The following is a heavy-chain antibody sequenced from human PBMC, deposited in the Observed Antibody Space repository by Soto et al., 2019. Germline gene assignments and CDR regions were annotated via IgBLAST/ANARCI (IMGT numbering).Heavy chain of an antibody. V-gene: IGHV1-18*01. Sequence: SVKVSCKASGYTFTSYGISWVRQAPGQGLEWMGWISAYNGNTNYAQKLQGRVTMTTDTSTSTAYMELRSLRSDDTAVYYCARVEQYDFWSGYQSNWFAPWGQGTLVPVSS. CDR1: GYTFTSYG. CDR2: ISAYNGNT. D-gene: IGHD3-3*01. J-gene: IGHJ5*02. CDR3: ARVEQYDFWSGYQSNWFAP.